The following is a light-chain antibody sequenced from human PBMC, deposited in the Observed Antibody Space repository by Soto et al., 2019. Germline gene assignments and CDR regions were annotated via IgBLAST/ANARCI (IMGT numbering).Light chain of an antibody. J-gene: IGLJ3*02. CDR2: DVT. CDR1: SSNVGGYNY. CDR3: CSYAGTYSWV. V-gene: IGLV2-11*01. Sequence: QSALTQPRSVSGSPGRSVTISCTGTSSNVGGYNYVSWYQQHPGKVPELIIYDVTKRPSGVPDRFSGSKSGNTASLTISGLQVEDEADYYCCSYAGTYSWVFGGGTKLTVL.